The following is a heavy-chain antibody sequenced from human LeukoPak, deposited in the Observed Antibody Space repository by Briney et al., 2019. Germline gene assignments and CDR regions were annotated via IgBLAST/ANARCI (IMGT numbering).Heavy chain of an antibody. Sequence: GGSLRLSCAASGFTFDDYAMHWVRQAPGKGLERVSAISGSGGSTYYADSVKGRFTISRDNSKNTLYLQMNSLRAEDTAVYYCAKAIVLMVYAVGYWGQGTLVTVSS. D-gene: IGHD2-8*01. CDR3: AKAIVLMVYAVGY. J-gene: IGHJ4*02. V-gene: IGHV3-23*01. CDR2: ISGSGGST. CDR1: GFTFDDYA.